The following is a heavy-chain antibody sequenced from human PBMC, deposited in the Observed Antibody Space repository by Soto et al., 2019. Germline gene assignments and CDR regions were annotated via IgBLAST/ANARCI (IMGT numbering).Heavy chain of an antibody. CDR2: INPNSGGT. J-gene: IGHJ6*02. CDR1: GYTFTGYY. V-gene: IGHV1-2*02. CDR3: ARGRSGWYYYYYYGMDV. D-gene: IGHD6-19*01. Sequence: GGLVKVSCKASGYTFTGYYMHWVRQAPGQGLEWMGWINPNSGGTNYAQKFQGRVTMTRDTSISTAYMELSRLRSDDTAVYYCARGRSGWYYYYYYGMDVWGQGTTVTVSS.